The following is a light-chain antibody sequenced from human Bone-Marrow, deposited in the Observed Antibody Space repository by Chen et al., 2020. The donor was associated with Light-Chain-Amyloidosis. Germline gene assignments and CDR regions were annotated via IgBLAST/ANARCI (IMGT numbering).Light chain of an antibody. V-gene: IGKV4-1*01. J-gene: IGKJ1*01. CDR2: WAS. Sequence: DIVMTQSPDSLAVSLGERATNNCKYSQSVLYSSNNKNYLAWYKQKPGQPPKVLIYWASTRESGVPDRFSGSGSGTDFTLTISSLQAEDVAVYYCQQYYNTPWTFGQGTKVEIK. CDR1: QSVLYSSNNKNY. CDR3: QQYYNTPWT.